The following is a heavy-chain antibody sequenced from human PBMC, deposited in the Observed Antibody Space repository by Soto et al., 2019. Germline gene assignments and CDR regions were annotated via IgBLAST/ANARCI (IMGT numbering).Heavy chain of an antibody. V-gene: IGHV4-59*01. D-gene: IGHD6-13*01. CDR3: VRYSADGNSGNWFDS. CDR2: IYYTGST. Sequence: PSETLSLTCTVSSGSISTYYWSWIRQPPGKGLEWIGYIYYTGSTNYNPSLKTRVTISVDTSKNQFSLKLSFVTAAVTAVYYCVRYSADGNSGNWFDSWGQGTLVTVSS. CDR1: SGSISTYY. J-gene: IGHJ5*01.